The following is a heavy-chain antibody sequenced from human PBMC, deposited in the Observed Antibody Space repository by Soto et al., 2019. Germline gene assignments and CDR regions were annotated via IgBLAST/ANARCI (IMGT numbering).Heavy chain of an antibody. CDR2: IGTAGDT. J-gene: IGHJ6*02. Sequence: QAGGSLRLSCAASGFTFSSYDMHWVRQAKGKGLEWVSAIGTAGDTYYPGSVKGRFTISRENAKNSLYLQMNSLRAGDTAVYYCARGDFTVTTGGGRYYYYYYYGMDVWGQGTTVTVSS. D-gene: IGHD4-17*01. CDR3: ARGDFTVTTGGGRYYYYYYYGMDV. V-gene: IGHV3-13*01. CDR1: GFTFSSYD.